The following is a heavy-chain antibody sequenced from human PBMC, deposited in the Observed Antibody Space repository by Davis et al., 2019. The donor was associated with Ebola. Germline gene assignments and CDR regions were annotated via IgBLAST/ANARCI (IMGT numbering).Heavy chain of an antibody. V-gene: IGHV1-18*04. CDR3: ARAQFPTTSDH. J-gene: IGHJ4*02. Sequence: AAPVKVSCKASGYTFTSYYMHWVRQAPGQGLEWMGWISAYNGNTNYAQKLQGRVTMTTDTSTSTAYMELRSLRSDDTAVYYCARAQFPTTSDHWGQGTLVTVSS. CDR2: ISAYNGNT. CDR1: GYTFTSYY. D-gene: IGHD1-1*01.